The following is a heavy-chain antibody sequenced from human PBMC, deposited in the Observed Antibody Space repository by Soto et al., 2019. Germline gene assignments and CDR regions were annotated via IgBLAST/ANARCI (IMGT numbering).Heavy chain of an antibody. CDR3: TTGVNQWLANDY. CDR1: GFAFSNAW. J-gene: IGHJ4*02. V-gene: IGHV3-15*07. D-gene: IGHD6-19*01. Sequence: EVQLVESGGGLVKPGGSLTLSCAASGFAFSNAWMHWVRQAPGTGLEWVGRIKRKSDGETTDYAAPVRGRFGISRDDSRNTLHLQMNSLRNEDTAVYYCTTGVNQWLANDYWGLGTLVTVSS. CDR2: IKRKSDGETT.